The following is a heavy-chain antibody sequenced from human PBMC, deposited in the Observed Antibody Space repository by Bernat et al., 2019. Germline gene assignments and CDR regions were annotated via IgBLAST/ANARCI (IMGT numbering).Heavy chain of an antibody. CDR3: ARDLYFGEGDAFDI. V-gene: IGHV3-30*04. CDR1: GFTFSSFA. CDR2: ITYEGSIK. J-gene: IGHJ3*02. D-gene: IGHD3-10*01. Sequence: QVQLVESGGGVVQPGTSLRLSCAASGFTFSSFAMLWVRQAPGKGLEWVAVITYEGSIKYHADSVRGRFTISRDNSKNTLYLQMNSLRTEGTAVYYCARDLYFGEGDAFDIWGQGTMVTVSS.